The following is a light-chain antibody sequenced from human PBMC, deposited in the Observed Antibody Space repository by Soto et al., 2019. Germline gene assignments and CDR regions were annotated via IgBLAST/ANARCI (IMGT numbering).Light chain of an antibody. J-gene: IGKJ1*01. CDR2: AAS. CDR1: QSVNIY. Sequence: IQMTQSPSTLSGSVGDRVTITCRASQSVNIYLNWYQQKPGKAPTLLIYAASNLQSGVPSRFRGSRSGTEFTLTVSSLQPEDFATYYCLQDHDDSWTFGQGTKVDIK. CDR3: LQDHDDSWT. V-gene: IGKV1-6*01.